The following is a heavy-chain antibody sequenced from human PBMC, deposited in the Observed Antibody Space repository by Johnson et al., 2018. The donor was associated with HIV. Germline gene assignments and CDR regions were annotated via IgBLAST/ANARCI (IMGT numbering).Heavy chain of an antibody. V-gene: IGHV3-20*04. CDR3: ARHYYNFWSGHFDN. J-gene: IGHJ3*02. CDR2: IYSGGGT. CDR1: GFTFDDYG. D-gene: IGHD3-3*01. Sequence: VRLVESGGGVVRPGGSLRLSCAASGFTFDDYGMSWVRQAPGKGLEWVSVIYSGGGTSSADSVRGRFIISRDNSKNTLYLQMNSLRAEDTAVYYCARHYYNFWSGHFDNWGQGTMVTVSS.